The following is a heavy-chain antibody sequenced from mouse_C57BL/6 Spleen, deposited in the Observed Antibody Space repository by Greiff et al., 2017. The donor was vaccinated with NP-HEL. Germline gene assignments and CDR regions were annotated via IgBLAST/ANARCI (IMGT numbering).Heavy chain of an antibody. CDR1: GFTFTDYY. J-gene: IGHJ4*01. CDR3: ARLLLTYYYAMDY. V-gene: IGHV7-3*01. CDR2: IRNKANGYTT. Sequence: EVQLVESGGGLVQPGGSLSLSCAASGFTFTDYYMSWVRQPPGKALEWLGFIRNKANGYTTEYSASVKGRFTISRDNSQSILYLQMNALRAEDSATYYCARLLLTYYYAMDYWGQGTSVTVSS. D-gene: IGHD2-3*01.